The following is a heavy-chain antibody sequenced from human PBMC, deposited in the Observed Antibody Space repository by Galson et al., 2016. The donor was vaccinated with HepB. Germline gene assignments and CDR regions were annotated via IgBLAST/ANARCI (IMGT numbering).Heavy chain of an antibody. V-gene: IGHV3-30*19. CDR2: ISYDGGNK. CDR1: GFTFSRYG. Sequence: SLRLSCAASGFTFSRYGMHWVRQAPGKGLEWAAVISYDGGNKHYADSVKGRFTVSRDNSKNTLFLQMNSLRVEDTAVYYCAKLDCGRDCPRDDWGQGTQVTVS. J-gene: IGHJ4*02. CDR3: AKLDCGRDCPRDD. D-gene: IGHD2-21*02.